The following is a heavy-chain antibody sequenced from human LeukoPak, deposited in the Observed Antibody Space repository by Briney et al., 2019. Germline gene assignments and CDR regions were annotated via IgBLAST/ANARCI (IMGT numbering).Heavy chain of an antibody. CDR3: ARESIAVPNDAFDI. J-gene: IGHJ3*02. Sequence: GGSLRLSCAASGFAFSDFWMSWVRQAPGKGLEWVSYISSSSSTIYYADSVKGRFTISRDNAKNSLYLQMNSLRAEDTAVYYCARESIAVPNDAFDIWGQGTMVTISS. D-gene: IGHD6-19*01. V-gene: IGHV3-48*04. CDR2: ISSSSSTI. CDR1: GFAFSDFW.